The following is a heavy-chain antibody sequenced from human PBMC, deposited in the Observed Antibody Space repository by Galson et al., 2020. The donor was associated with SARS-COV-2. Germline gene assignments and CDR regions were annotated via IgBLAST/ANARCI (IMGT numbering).Heavy chain of an antibody. CDR2: IHYTGGT. CDR1: GASVSSGSYH. D-gene: IGHD2-2*01. CDR3: ARHHCTGTSCSLTY. V-gene: IGHV4-61*01. Sequence: SETLSLTCTISGASVSSGSYHRSWIRQSPGKGLEWIGHIHYTGGTNYSPSLNSRVTISLDTSKNLFSLKLSSVIAADTAVYYCARHHCTGTSCSLTYWGQGTLVAVSS. J-gene: IGHJ4*02.